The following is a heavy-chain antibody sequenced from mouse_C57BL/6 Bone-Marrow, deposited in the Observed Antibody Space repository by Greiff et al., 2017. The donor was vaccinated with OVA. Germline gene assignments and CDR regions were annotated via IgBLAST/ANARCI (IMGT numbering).Heavy chain of an antibody. CDR1: GYTFTSYG. V-gene: IGHV1-81*01. D-gene: IGHD1-1*01. CDR2: IYPRSGNN. J-gene: IGHJ2*01. CDR3: AREGYYYGGDY. Sequence: QVQLQQSGAELARPGASVKLSCKASGYTFTSYGISWVKQRTGQGLEWIGEIYPRSGNNYYNEKFKGKATMTADKSSSTAYMELRSLTSEDSAVYFCAREGYYYGGDYWGQGTTLTVSS.